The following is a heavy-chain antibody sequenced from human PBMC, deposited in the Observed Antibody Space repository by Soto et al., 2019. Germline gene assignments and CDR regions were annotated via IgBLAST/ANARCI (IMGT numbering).Heavy chain of an antibody. J-gene: IGHJ4*02. V-gene: IGHV4-34*01. CDR1: GGSFSGYY. D-gene: IGHD2-15*01. Sequence: SETLSLTCAVHGGSFSGYYWSWIRQPPGKGLECIGEINHSGSTNYNPSLKSRVTISVDTSKNQFSLKLSSVTAADTAVYYCARSTRNSVSLHYWGQGTLVTVSS. CDR3: ARSTRNSVSLHY. CDR2: INHSGST.